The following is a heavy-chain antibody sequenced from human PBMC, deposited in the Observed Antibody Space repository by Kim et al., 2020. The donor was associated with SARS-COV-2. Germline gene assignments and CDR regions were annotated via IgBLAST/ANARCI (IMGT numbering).Heavy chain of an antibody. CDR1: GGTFSDYY. Sequence: AETLSLTCAVYGGTFSDYYWSWIRQPPGKGLEWIGGINHNGSTNYNPSPKNRVTISADTSTNQSLLMLSSVIAADTTAFYCARKSKASYYYYYIDVWGTG. V-gene: IGHV4-34*08. J-gene: IGHJ6*03. CDR2: INHNGST. CDR3: ARKSKASYYYYYIDV.